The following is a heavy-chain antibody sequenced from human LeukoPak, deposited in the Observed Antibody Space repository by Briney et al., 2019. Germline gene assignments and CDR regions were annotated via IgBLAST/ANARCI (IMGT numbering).Heavy chain of an antibody. V-gene: IGHV3-23*01. J-gene: IGHJ4*02. CDR1: GFTFSSYA. CDR2: ITGSGGGT. D-gene: IGHD1-7*01. Sequence: GGSLRLSCAASGFTFSSYAMSWVRQAPVEGLAWVAAITGSGGGTYYADSVRGRFTISRDNSKNTLYLQMDSLRAEDTAVYYCAKRGKNGTTLFDYWGQGTLVTVSS. CDR3: AKRGKNGTTLFDY.